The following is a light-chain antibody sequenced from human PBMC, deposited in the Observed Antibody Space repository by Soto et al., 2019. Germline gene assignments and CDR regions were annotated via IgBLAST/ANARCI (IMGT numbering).Light chain of an antibody. V-gene: IGKV1-39*01. CDR3: QQAYSTPWT. CDR1: QSISTY. CDR2: ATS. J-gene: IGKJ1*01. Sequence: DIQMTQSPSSLSASVGARVPITCRASQSISTYLHWYQQKPGTAPKLLIYATSNLQSGVPSRFSGSGSGTDFTLTINSLQPEDFATYYCQQAYSTPWTFGQGTKVDIK.